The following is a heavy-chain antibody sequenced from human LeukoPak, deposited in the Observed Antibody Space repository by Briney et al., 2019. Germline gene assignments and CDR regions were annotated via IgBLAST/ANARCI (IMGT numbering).Heavy chain of an antibody. CDR2: ISYDGRNK. V-gene: IGHV3-30*18. Sequence: PGGSLRLSCAASGFTFNNYGMHWVRQAPGKGLEWVAVISYDGRNKHYPDSVKGRFTISRDISTDTLWLQMDSLRTEDTAVYYCAKGPLRGTAAAIDYWSQGTLVTVSS. D-gene: IGHD2-2*01. CDR3: AKGPLRGTAAAIDY. CDR1: GFTFNNYG. J-gene: IGHJ4*02.